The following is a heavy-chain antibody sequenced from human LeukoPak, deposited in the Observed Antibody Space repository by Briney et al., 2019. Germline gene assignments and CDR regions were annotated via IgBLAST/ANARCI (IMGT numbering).Heavy chain of an antibody. CDR3: ARHGYYDSSGYFDY. Sequence: PSETLSLTCTVSGGSISSSSYYWGWIRQPPGKGLEWIGSIYYSGSTYYNPSLKSRVTISVDTSKNQFSLKLSSVTAADTAVYYCARHGYYDSSGYFDYWDQGTLVTVSS. CDR1: GGSISSSSYY. D-gene: IGHD3-22*01. CDR2: IYYSGST. J-gene: IGHJ4*02. V-gene: IGHV4-39*01.